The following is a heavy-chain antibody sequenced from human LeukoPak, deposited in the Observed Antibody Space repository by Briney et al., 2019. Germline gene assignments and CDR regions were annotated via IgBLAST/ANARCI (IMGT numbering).Heavy chain of an antibody. V-gene: IGHV4-59*01. CDR1: GGSISSYY. CDR3: ARGGTAVIAPYAFDI. D-gene: IGHD4-23*01. J-gene: IGHJ3*02. CDR2: IYYSGST. Sequence: PSETLSLTCTVSGGSISSYYWSWIRKPPGKGLEWIGYIYYSGSTNCNPYVKSRVAMSVDTSKKQFSLKLSSLTAADTAVYYCARGGTAVIAPYAFDIWGQGTMVTVSS.